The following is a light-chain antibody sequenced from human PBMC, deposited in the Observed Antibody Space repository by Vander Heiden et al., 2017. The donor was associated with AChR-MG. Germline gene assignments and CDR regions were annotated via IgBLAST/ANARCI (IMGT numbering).Light chain of an antibody. V-gene: IGLV2-14*03. Sequence: QSALTQPTSASGSPGQSITISCAGTSSDIGRYNYVSWYQQHPGKAPKLMIYDVSYRPSGVSRRFAGSKSGYTASLTISGLQAEDEADYYCSSYTSGSSLVFGGGTKVTVL. CDR3: SSYTSGSSLV. CDR2: DVS. CDR1: SSDIGRYNY. J-gene: IGLJ2*01.